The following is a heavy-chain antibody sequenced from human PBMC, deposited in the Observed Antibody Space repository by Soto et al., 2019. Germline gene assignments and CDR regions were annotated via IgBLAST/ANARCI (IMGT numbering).Heavy chain of an antibody. V-gene: IGHV4-61*08. J-gene: IGHJ4*02. CDR2: IYYSGST. Sequence: PSETLSLTCTVSGGSISSGGYYWSWIRQHPGKGLEWIGYIYYSGSTNYNPSLKSRVTISVDTSKNQFSLKLSSVTAADTAVYYCARAPQGNYGYPSYYDYWGQGTLVTVSS. D-gene: IGHD3-10*01. CDR3: ARAPQGNYGYPSYYDY. CDR1: GGSISSGGYY.